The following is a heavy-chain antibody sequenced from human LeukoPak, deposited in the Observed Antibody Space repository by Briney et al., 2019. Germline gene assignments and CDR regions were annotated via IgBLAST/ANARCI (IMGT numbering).Heavy chain of an antibody. D-gene: IGHD3-10*01. Sequence: GRSLRLSCAASGFTFSSYTIHWVRQPPGKGLEWVAVISFDGSNKYYADSVKGRFTISRNNSKNTLYLQMNSLRAEDTAVYYCAKAGVSDAFDIWGQGTMVTVSS. CDR2: ISFDGSNK. CDR1: GFTFSSYT. J-gene: IGHJ3*02. CDR3: AKAGVSDAFDI. V-gene: IGHV3-30-3*01.